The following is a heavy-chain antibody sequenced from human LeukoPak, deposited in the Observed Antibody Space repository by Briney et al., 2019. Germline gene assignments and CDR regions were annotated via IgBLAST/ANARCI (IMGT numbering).Heavy chain of an antibody. CDR2: INHSGST. Sequence: PSETLSLTCAVYGGSFSGYYWSWIRQPPGKGLEWIGEINHSGSTNYNPSLKSRVTISVDTSKNQFSLKLSSVTAADTAVYYCARGWWGSVDYWGQGTLVTVSS. CDR1: GGSFSGYY. J-gene: IGHJ4*02. D-gene: IGHD2-21*01. V-gene: IGHV4-34*01. CDR3: ARGWWGSVDY.